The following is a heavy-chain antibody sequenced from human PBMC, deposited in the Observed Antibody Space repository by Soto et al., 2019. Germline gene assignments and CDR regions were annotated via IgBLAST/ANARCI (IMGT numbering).Heavy chain of an antibody. CDR1: GFTFTNAW. J-gene: IGHJ4*02. V-gene: IGHV3-15*01. Sequence: GGSLRLSCAASGFTFTNAWMNWVRQAPGKGLEWVGRIKSKSVGGIVNYAAPVKGRFTISRDDSGNTLYLQMNSLKTEDTAVYYCATCGGDCYLNYWGQGALVTVSS. D-gene: IGHD2-21*02. CDR3: ATCGGDCYLNY. CDR2: IKSKSVGGIV.